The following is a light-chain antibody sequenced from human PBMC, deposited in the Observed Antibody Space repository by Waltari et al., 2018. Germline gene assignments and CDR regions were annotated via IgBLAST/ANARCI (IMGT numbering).Light chain of an antibody. V-gene: IGKV3D-20*01. Sequence: EIVLTQSTATLSLSPGERATLSCGASQSVSSSYLAWYQQKPGLAPRLLLYDASSRATGIPDRFSGRGSGTDFTLTISRLEPEDFAVYYCQQYGSSPLTFGGGTKVEIK. CDR2: DAS. J-gene: IGKJ4*01. CDR3: QQYGSSPLT. CDR1: QSVSSSY.